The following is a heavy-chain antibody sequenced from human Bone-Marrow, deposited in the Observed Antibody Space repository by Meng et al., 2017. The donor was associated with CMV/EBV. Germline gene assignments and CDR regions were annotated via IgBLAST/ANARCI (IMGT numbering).Heavy chain of an antibody. CDR2: INHSGST. D-gene: IGHD2-2*02. Sequence: SETLSLTCAVYGGSFSGYYWSWIRQPPGKGLEWIGEINHSGSTNYNPSLKSRVTISVDTSENQFSLKLSSVTAADTAVYYCARGRRGSIVVVPAAIGHNWFDPWGQGTLVTVSS. CDR3: ARGRRGSIVVVPAAIGHNWFDP. V-gene: IGHV4-34*01. J-gene: IGHJ5*02. CDR1: GGSFSGYY.